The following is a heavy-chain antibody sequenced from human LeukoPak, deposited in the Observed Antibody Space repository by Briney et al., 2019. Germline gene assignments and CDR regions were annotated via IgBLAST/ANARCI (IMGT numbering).Heavy chain of an antibody. CDR1: GYTFTSYG. Sequence: ASVKVSCKASGYTFTSYGISWVRQAPGQGLEWMGWISAYNGNTNYAQKLQGRASMTTDTSTSTAYMELRSLRSDDTAVYYCASGSSGWSTYYYYGMDVWGQGTTVIVSS. D-gene: IGHD6-19*01. CDR2: ISAYNGNT. CDR3: ASGSSGWSTYYYYGMDV. J-gene: IGHJ6*02. V-gene: IGHV1-18*01.